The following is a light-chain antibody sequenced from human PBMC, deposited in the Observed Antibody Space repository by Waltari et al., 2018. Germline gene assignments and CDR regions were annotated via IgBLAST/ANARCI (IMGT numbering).Light chain of an antibody. V-gene: IGLV2-14*01. J-gene: IGLJ2*01. CDR3: SSYTSSGFVV. Sequence: QSALTQPASVSGSPGQSITISCTGTSSDDGGYNYVSWYQQHPGKAPKLMIYEVSNRPSGVSNRFSGSKSGNTASLTISGLQAEDEADYYCSSYTSSGFVVFGGGTKLTVL. CDR2: EVS. CDR1: SSDDGGYNY.